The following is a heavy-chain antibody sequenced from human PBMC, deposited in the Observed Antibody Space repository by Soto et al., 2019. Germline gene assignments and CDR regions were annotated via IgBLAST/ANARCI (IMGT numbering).Heavy chain of an antibody. J-gene: IGHJ6*02. V-gene: IGHV5-10-1*01. CDR1: GYSFTSYW. Sequence: GDSLKISWKCSGYSFTSYWISWVRQMPRKGLEWMGRIDPSDSYTNYSASFQGHVTVSADQSISTAYLQWSSLKSSDTAMYYCARRSGSATWVYGMDVWGQGTTVTVSS. CDR2: IDPSDSYT. D-gene: IGHD3-10*01. CDR3: ARRSGSATWVYGMDV.